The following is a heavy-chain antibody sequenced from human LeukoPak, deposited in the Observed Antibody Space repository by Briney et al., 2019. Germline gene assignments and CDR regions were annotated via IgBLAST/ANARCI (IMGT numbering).Heavy chain of an antibody. Sequence: GGSLRLSCADSGFTFSRYWMHWGRETPGKVLVWVSCISADGSVTRYADSGKGRFTISRDNTKSTLYLQMHSLRAEDTAVYYCATAGGDGSRMGFDPWGQGTLVTVSS. CDR1: GFTFSRYW. D-gene: IGHD2-15*01. CDR2: ISADGSVT. V-gene: IGHV3-74*01. J-gene: IGHJ5*02. CDR3: ATAGGDGSRMGFDP.